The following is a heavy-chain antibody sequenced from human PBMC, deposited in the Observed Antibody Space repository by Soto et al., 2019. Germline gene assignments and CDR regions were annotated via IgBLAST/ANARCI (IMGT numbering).Heavy chain of an antibody. Sequence: QVQLVESGGGVVQPGRSLRLSCAASGFTFSSYAMHWVRQAPGKGLEWVAVISYDGSNTYYADSVKGRFTISRANSKITLYLQMNSLRADDTAVYYCARDMFVFYSTSCTKSCFDPWCQGTLVTVSS. D-gene: IGHD6-13*01. CDR3: ARDMFVFYSTSCTKSCFDP. J-gene: IGHJ5*02. CDR2: ISYDGSNT. V-gene: IGHV3-30-3*01. CDR1: GFTFSSYA.